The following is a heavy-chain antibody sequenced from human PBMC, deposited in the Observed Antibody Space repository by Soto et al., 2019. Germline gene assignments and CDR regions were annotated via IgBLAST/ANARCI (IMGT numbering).Heavy chain of an antibody. CDR2: IYHSVAT. CDR1: GCSIRSSEW. V-gene: IGHV4-4*02. CDR3: ARDKSTMQGYKQFDS. D-gene: IGHD5-12*01. Sequence: SETLSLTCSVSGCSIRSSEWWSWVRQSPGRGLEWIGDIYHSVATNYNPSPKSRLTMSVDKSKNEFSMKLVSVTAADTAIYFWARDKSTMQGYKQFDSWGPGTLLTVSS. J-gene: IGHJ5*01.